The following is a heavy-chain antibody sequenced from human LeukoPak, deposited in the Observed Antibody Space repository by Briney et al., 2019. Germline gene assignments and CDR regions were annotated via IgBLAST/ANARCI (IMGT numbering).Heavy chain of an antibody. D-gene: IGHD6-19*01. CDR3: ASWGGIAVAGTEVDAFDI. CDR2: IYYSGST. J-gene: IGHJ3*02. V-gene: IGHV4-39*01. CDR1: GGSISSSSYY. Sequence: SETLSLTCTVSGGSISSSSYYWGWIRQPPGKGLEWFGSIYYSGSTYYNPSLKSRVTISVDTSKNQSSLKLSSVTAADTAVYYCASWGGIAVAGTEVDAFDIWGQGTMVTVSS.